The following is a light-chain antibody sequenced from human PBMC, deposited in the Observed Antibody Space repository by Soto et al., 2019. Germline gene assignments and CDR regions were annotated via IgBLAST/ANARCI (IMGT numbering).Light chain of an antibody. CDR1: QRISTW. J-gene: IGKJ1*01. Sequence: DIQMTQSPSTLSASVGDRVTITCRASQRISTWLAWYQQKPGKAPKLLIYAASSLQSGVPSRFSGSGSGTDFTLTISSLQSEDFALYYCQQYNDWPLTFGQGTKVDIK. V-gene: IGKV1-5*01. CDR3: QQYNDWPLT. CDR2: AAS.